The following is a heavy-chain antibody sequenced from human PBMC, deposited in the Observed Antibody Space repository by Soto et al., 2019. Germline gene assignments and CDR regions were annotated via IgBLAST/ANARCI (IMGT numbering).Heavy chain of an antibody. CDR2: ISGSGGST. V-gene: IGHV3-23*01. CDR1: GFTFSSYV. Sequence: EVQLLESGGGLVQPGGSLRLSCAASGFTFSSYVMSWVRQAPGKGLEWVSAISGSGGSTYYADSVKGRFTISRDNSKNTLYLQMNSLRAEDTAVYYCAKDLGSGYYFDYWGQGTLVTVSS. CDR3: AKDLGSGYYFDY. D-gene: IGHD3-22*01. J-gene: IGHJ4*02.